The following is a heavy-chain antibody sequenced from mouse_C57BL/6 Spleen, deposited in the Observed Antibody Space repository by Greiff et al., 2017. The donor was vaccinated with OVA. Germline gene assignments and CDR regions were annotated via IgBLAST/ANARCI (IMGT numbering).Heavy chain of an antibody. V-gene: IGHV5-4*01. D-gene: IGHD1-1*01. Sequence: EVHLVESGGGLVKPGGSLKLSCAASGFTFSSYAMSWVRQTPEKRLEWVATISDGGSYTYYPDNVKGRFTIFRDNAKNNLYLQMSHLKSEDTAMYYGARDEMPLLRSDYAMDYWGQGTSVTVAS. CDR3: ARDEMPLLRSDYAMDY. CDR1: GFTFSSYA. CDR2: ISDGGSYT. J-gene: IGHJ4*01.